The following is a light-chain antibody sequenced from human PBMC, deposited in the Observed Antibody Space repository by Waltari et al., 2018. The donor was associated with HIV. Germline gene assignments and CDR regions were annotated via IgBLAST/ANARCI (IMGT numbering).Light chain of an antibody. CDR3: QQRSNWPPRYS. CDR1: QNVSSY. CDR2: CAA. J-gene: IGKJ2*03. Sequence: ENVLTQSPATLSFSPGARATLSCRASQNVSSYLAWYQQKHGQAPRLLIYCAANRTTVIPARFSCSGAGRDLPLTINSLEPEDCAVYYSQQRSNWPPRYSLGQGTKLEIK. V-gene: IGKV3-11*02.